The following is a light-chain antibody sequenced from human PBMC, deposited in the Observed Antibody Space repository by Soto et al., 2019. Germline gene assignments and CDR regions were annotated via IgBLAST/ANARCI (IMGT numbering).Light chain of an antibody. CDR1: QSISTY. J-gene: IGKJ1*01. CDR2: DSS. CDR3: QQSYSNPPWT. V-gene: IGKV1-39*01. Sequence: IQLTQYPSSLSASVVDRIHITCMASQSISTYLNWYQQKPGEAPTLLVYDSSTLQSGVPSRFSGSGFGAEFTLTASSLQPEDFAAYYCQQSYSNPPWTFGRGTKVDI.